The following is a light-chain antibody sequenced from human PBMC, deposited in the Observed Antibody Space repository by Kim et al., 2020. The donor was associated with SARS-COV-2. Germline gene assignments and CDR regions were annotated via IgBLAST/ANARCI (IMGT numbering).Light chain of an antibody. Sequence: SVSPGERATRYCRASQSVGSNLAWYQQKPGQAPRLLIYGASTRATGIPARFSGSGSGTEFTLTISSLQSEDFAVYYCQQYNNWPLTFGGGTKVEIK. V-gene: IGKV3-15*01. CDR2: GAS. CDR1: QSVGSN. CDR3: QQYNNWPLT. J-gene: IGKJ4*01.